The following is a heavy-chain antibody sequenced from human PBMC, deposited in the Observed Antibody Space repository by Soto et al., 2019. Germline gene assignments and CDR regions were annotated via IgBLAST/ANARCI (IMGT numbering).Heavy chain of an antibody. CDR3: AHFIVVPPSDVFDV. Sequence: QITLKESGPALVKATQTLTLTCTFSGFSLSTSGVGVGWIRQPPGKALEWLALIYWDGEKRYSPSQKSRLAITTDPSKNQVVLTMTNLDPVDTATYYCAHFIVVPPSDVFDVWGQGTMVAVSS. D-gene: IGHD2-2*01. V-gene: IGHV2-5*02. CDR1: GFSLSTSGVG. CDR2: IYWDGEK. J-gene: IGHJ3*01.